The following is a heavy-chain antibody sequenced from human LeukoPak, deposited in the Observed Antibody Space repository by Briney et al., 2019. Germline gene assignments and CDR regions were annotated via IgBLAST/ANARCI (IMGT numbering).Heavy chain of an antibody. CDR3: AKEGYYGSGSYYNPNWFDP. Sequence: GGSLRLSCAASGFTFGSYAMSWVRQAPGKGPEWVSAISGSGGSTYYADSVKGRFTISRDNSKNTLYLQMNSLRAEDTAVYYCAKEGYYGSGSYYNPNWFDPWGQGTLVTVSS. J-gene: IGHJ5*02. D-gene: IGHD3-10*01. CDR1: GFTFGSYA. CDR2: ISGSGGST. V-gene: IGHV3-23*01.